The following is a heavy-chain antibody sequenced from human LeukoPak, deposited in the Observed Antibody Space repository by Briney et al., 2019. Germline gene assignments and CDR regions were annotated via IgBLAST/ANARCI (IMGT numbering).Heavy chain of an antibody. D-gene: IGHD2-15*01. V-gene: IGHV3-23*01. J-gene: IGHJ4*02. CDR1: GFTFSSYA. CDR3: AKGHRYCTSGNCNSAIDY. CDR2: ISGSGGST. Sequence: GGSLRLSCAASGFTFSSYAMSWVRQAPGKGLEWVSRISGSGGSTDYTDSVKGRFTISRDNSKNTLYLQMSSLGAEDTAVYYCAKGHRYCTSGNCNSAIDYWGQGTLVTVSS.